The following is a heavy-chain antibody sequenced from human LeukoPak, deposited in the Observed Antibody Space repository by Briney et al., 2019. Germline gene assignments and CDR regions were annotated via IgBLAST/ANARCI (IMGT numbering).Heavy chain of an antibody. Sequence: GGSLRLSCAASGFTFSSYVMSWVRQAPGKGLEWVSYISSSGSTIYYADSVKGRFTISRDNAKNSLYLQMNSLRAEDTAVYYCARDRVAAAGTGWFDPWGQGTLVTVSS. D-gene: IGHD6-13*01. CDR1: GFTFSSYV. CDR2: ISSSGSTI. V-gene: IGHV3-48*04. CDR3: ARDRVAAAGTGWFDP. J-gene: IGHJ5*02.